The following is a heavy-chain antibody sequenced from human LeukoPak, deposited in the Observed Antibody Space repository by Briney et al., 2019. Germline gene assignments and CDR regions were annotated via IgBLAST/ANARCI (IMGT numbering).Heavy chain of an antibody. CDR2: ISSDGSST. Sequence: PGGSLRLSCGASGFTLSSYWMHCVRQAPGEGLVWVSRISSDGSSTNYADSVKGRFTISRDKAKNTLYLQMNSLRAEDTALYYCARDDYSYFDFWGLGTLVTVSS. J-gene: IGHJ4*02. D-gene: IGHD4-11*01. V-gene: IGHV3-74*01. CDR1: GFTLSSYW. CDR3: ARDDYSYFDF.